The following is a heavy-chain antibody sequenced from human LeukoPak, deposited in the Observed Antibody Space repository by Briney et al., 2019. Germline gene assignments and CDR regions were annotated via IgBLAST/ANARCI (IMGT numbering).Heavy chain of an antibody. CDR3: AKVVLIGVIIPYFDY. CDR1: GFTFSSYA. Sequence: PGGSLRLSCAASGFTFSSYAMSWVRQAPGKGLEGVSVISGSGDSTDYADSVKGRFTISRDNSKNTLSLQMNSLRVEDTAVYYCAKVVLIGVIIPYFDYWGQGTLVTVSS. CDR2: ISGSGDST. V-gene: IGHV3-23*01. D-gene: IGHD3-3*01. J-gene: IGHJ4*02.